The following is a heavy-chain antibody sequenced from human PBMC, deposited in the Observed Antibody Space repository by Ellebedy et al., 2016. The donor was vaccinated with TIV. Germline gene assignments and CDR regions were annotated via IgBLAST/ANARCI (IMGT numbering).Heavy chain of an antibody. Sequence: SETLSLXXAVSGGSISTSNWWSWVRQPPGKGLEWIGKIYHTGSTNYNPSLRSRVTISVDKSKHQFSLKLSSVTAADTAVYYCARGEDTLVPHYWGQGTLVTVSS. D-gene: IGHD3-10*01. CDR2: IYHTGST. CDR1: GGSISTSNW. V-gene: IGHV4-4*02. J-gene: IGHJ4*02. CDR3: ARGEDTLVPHY.